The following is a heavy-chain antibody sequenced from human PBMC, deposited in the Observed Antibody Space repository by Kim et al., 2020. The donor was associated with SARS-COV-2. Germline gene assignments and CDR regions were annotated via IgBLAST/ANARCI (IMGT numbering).Heavy chain of an antibody. CDR2: INHSGST. D-gene: IGHD6-13*01. V-gene: IGHV4-34*01. Sequence: SETLSLTCAVYGGYFSGYYWSWIRQPPGKGLEWIGEINHSGSTNYNPSLKSRVTISVDTSKNQFSLKLSSVTAADTAVYYCAGEESSWGPYLKRGKYNWFDPWGQGTLVTVSS. CDR3: AGEESSWGPYLKRGKYNWFDP. J-gene: IGHJ5*02. CDR1: GGYFSGYY.